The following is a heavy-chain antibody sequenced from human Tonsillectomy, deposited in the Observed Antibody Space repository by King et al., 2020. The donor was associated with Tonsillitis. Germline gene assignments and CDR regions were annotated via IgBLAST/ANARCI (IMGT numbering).Heavy chain of an antibody. CDR3: AKSYFNSSCYYLGDAAFDI. Sequence: VQLVESGGDLVQPGGSLRVSCAASGFTFTNYAMTWVRQAPGKGLEWVSVIGGGGGGTNDADSVKGRFTISRDNSRNTLYLQMLRLRAEDTAVYYCAKSYFNSSCYYLGDAAFDIWGQGTLVTVSS. J-gene: IGHJ3*02. CDR2: IGGGGGGT. D-gene: IGHD3-22*01. V-gene: IGHV3-23*04. CDR1: GFTFTNYA.